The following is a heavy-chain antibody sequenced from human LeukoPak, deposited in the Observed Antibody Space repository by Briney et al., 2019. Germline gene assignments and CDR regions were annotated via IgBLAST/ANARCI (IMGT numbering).Heavy chain of an antibody. D-gene: IGHD6-19*01. Sequence: WETLSLTCAVSGYSICYHNYYWDRIRQPPGKGLEWIGTVYYTGNTYYHPSLKSRVAISVQTSTNQFSLQLTSMPAADKAVYYCARLRAMAGHRGGFDFWGRGTMVTVSS. V-gene: IGHV4-39*01. J-gene: IGHJ3*01. CDR3: ARLRAMAGHRGGFDF. CDR1: GYSICYHNYY. CDR2: VYYTGNT.